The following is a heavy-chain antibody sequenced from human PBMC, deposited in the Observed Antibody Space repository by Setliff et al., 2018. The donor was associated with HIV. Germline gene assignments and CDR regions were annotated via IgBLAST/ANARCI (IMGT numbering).Heavy chain of an antibody. D-gene: IGHD1-1*01. Sequence: HPGGSLRLSCAASGFTFNNFAMNWVRQAPGKGLEWVSSISGSTIYYADSVKGRFTISRDNAKNSPFLQMNSLRAEDTAVYYCARDLDYYFDYWGQGTLVTVSS. CDR1: GFTFNNFA. J-gene: IGHJ4*02. CDR3: ARDLDYYFDY. CDR2: ISGSTI. V-gene: IGHV3-48*03.